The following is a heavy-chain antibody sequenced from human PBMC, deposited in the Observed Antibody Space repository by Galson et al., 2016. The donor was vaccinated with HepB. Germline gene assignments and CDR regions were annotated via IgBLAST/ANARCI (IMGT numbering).Heavy chain of an antibody. CDR3: ARGTYLNSGWYSDRAYFFDY. V-gene: IGHV1-69*13. Sequence: SVKVSCKASGGTFNTYSINWVRQAPGQGLEWMGGIFSDFGTVNYAQRFQGRVTITADESTDTAYAELTSLRSEDTAVYYCARGTYLNSGWYSDRAYFFDYWGQGTPVTVSS. CDR1: GGTFNTYS. J-gene: IGHJ4*02. D-gene: IGHD6-19*01. CDR2: IFSDFGTV.